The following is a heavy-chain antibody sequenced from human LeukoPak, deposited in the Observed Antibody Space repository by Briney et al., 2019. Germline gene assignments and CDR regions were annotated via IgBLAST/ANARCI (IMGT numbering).Heavy chain of an antibody. V-gene: IGHV4-31*03. D-gene: IGHD6-19*01. Sequence: SETLSLTCTVSGGSISSGGYYWSWIRQHPGKGLEWIGYIYYSGRTYYNPSLKSRVTISVDTSKNQFSLKLSSVTAADTAVYYCARDQVAGNWFDPWGQGTLVTVSS. CDR3: ARDQVAGNWFDP. CDR2: IYYSGRT. CDR1: GGSISSGGYY. J-gene: IGHJ5*02.